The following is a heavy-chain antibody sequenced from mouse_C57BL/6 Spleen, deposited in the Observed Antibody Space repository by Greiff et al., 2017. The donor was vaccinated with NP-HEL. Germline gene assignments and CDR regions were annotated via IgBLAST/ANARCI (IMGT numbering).Heavy chain of an antibody. D-gene: IGHD1-1*01. CDR2: NDPNSGGT. CDR1: GYTFTSYW. Sequence: VQLQQPGAELVKPGASVKLSCKASGYTFTSYWMHWVKQRPGRGLEWIGRNDPNSGGTKYNEKFKSKATLTVDKPSSTAYMQLSSLTSEDSAVYYCARWGTTVVAPFDYWGQGTTLTVSS. CDR3: ARWGTTVVAPFDY. J-gene: IGHJ2*01. V-gene: IGHV1-72*01.